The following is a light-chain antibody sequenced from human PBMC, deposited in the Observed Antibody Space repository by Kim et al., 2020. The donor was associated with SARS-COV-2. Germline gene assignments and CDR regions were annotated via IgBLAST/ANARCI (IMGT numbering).Light chain of an antibody. V-gene: IGKV3-15*01. J-gene: IGKJ5*01. CDR3: QQFYNWPPIT. Sequence: SPGERATLSCRASQNIGANLAWYQQKPGQAPRLLLYGAFTRATGIPARFIGSGSGTEFTLTISSLQSEDFAVYYCQQFYNWPPITFGQGTRLEIK. CDR2: GAF. CDR1: QNIGAN.